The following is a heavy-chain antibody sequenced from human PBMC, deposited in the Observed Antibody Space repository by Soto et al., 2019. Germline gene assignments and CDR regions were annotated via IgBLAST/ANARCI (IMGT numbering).Heavy chain of an antibody. CDR3: ARDTWYSYDILTGYPKGGWFDP. V-gene: IGHV4-4*07. Sequence: SETLSLTCTVSGGSISSYYWSWIRQPAGKGLEWIGRIYTSGSTNYNPSLKSRVTMSVDTSKNQFSLKLSSVTAADTAVYYCARDTWYSYDILTGYPKGGWFDPWGQGTLVTAPQ. J-gene: IGHJ5*02. CDR1: GGSISSYY. D-gene: IGHD3-9*01. CDR2: IYTSGST.